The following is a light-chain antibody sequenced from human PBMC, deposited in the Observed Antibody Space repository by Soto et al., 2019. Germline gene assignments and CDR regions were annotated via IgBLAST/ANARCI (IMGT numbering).Light chain of an antibody. CDR1: QGISSW. Sequence: DIQMTQSPPSVSASVGDRVTINCRASQGISSWLAWYQQKPEKAPKLVIYDASSLQSGVPSRFSGSGSGTDFSRTISSLKTEDFATYDCQQANCCPLTCGGGTKVEI. CDR2: DAS. CDR3: QQANCCPLT. J-gene: IGKJ4*01. V-gene: IGKV1-12*01.